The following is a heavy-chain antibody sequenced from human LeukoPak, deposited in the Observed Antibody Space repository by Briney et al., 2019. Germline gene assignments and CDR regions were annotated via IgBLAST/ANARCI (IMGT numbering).Heavy chain of an antibody. D-gene: IGHD5-12*01. V-gene: IGHV3-53*01. CDR1: GFTVSSNY. CDR2: IYSGGST. J-gene: IGHJ4*02. CDR3: ARSGYESTVDY. Sequence: GGSLRLSCAASGFTVSSNYMSWVRQAPGKGLEWVSVIYSGGSTYYADSVKGRFTISRDNSKNTLYLQMNSLRAEDTAVYYCARSGYESTVDYWGQGTLVTVSS.